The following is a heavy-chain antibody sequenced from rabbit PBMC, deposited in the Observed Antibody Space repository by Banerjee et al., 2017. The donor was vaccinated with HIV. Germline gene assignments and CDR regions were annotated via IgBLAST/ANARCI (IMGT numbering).Heavy chain of an antibody. J-gene: IGHJ4*01. CDR1: GFDLSNNQY. CDR3: ARDLSSSGWSDFAL. D-gene: IGHD4-1*01. CDR2: INTDTVYT. Sequence: QEQLEESGGDLVKPEGSLTLTCKASGFDLSNNQYMCWVRQAPGKGLEWIGYINTDTVYTAYASWAKGRFTISKTSSTTVTLQMTSLTAADTATYFCARDLSSSGWSDFALWGQGTLVTVS. V-gene: IGHV1S45*01.